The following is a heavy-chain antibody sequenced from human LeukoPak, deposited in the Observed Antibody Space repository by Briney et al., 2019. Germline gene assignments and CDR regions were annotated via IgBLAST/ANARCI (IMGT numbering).Heavy chain of an antibody. D-gene: IGHD6-6*01. CDR1: VSIFTSYW. CDR2: IYPGGSDT. J-gene: IGHJ6*02. CDR3: ARLEYSSSSLPPAYYGMDV. Sequence: GAPLQISCECAVSIFTSYWIGGGRQLPGKGLEWMGIIYPGGSDTCYSPSFQGHVTISAEKSISTAYLQWSSLKASDTAMYYCARLEYSSSSLPPAYYGMDVWGQGTTFSVSS. V-gene: IGHV5-51*01.